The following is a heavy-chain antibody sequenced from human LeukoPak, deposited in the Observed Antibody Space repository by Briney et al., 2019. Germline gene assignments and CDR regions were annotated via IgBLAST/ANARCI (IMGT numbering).Heavy chain of an antibody. J-gene: IGHJ6*02. CDR1: GGSFSGYY. Sequence: PSETLSLTCAVYGGSFSGYYWSWIRQPPGKGLEWIGEINHSGSTNYNPSLKSRVTISVDTSKNQFSLKLSSVTAADTAVYYCARGRPYRYDLWSGIYGMDVWGQGTTVTVSS. CDR2: INHSGST. D-gene: IGHD3-3*01. V-gene: IGHV4-34*01. CDR3: ARGRPYRYDLWSGIYGMDV.